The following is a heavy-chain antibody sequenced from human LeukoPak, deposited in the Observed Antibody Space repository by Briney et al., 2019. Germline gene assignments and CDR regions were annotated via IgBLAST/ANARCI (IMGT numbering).Heavy chain of an antibody. J-gene: IGHJ4*02. Sequence: PGGSLRLSCAASGFTVSSNYMSWVRQAPGKGLEWVSVIYSGGSTYYADSVKGRFTISRDNSKNTLYLQMNSLRAEDTAVYYCAKAELWENYFDYWGQGTLVTVSS. CDR2: IYSGGST. D-gene: IGHD5-18*01. CDR1: GFTVSSNY. V-gene: IGHV3-53*01. CDR3: AKAELWENYFDY.